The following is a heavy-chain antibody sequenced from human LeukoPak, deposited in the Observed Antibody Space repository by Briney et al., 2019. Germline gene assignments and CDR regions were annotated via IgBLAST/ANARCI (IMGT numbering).Heavy chain of an antibody. J-gene: IGHJ4*02. CDR1: GFTFNHFR. Sequence: GVPLRLSCAASGFTFNHFRSNGAPQAPGKGLEWVSSISSSSISTYYSDSVKGRFTISRDNAKNSLYLQMNSLRAEDTAVYYCVRDLTTVEFDCWGQGTLVTVSS. D-gene: IGHD4-23*01. CDR3: VRDLTTVEFDC. V-gene: IGHV3-21*01. CDR2: ISSSSIST.